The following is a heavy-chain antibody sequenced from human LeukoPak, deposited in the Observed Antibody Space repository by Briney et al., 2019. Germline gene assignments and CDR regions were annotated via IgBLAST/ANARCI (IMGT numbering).Heavy chain of an antibody. D-gene: IGHD5-18*01. Sequence: ASVKVSCKASGYTFTSYGISWVRQAPGQGLEWMGWISAYNGNTNYAQKLQGRVTMTRDTSISTAYMELSRLRSDDTAVYYCARDQGSQLWLVDYWGQGTLVTVSS. J-gene: IGHJ4*02. V-gene: IGHV1-18*01. CDR1: GYTFTSYG. CDR3: ARDQGSQLWLVDY. CDR2: ISAYNGNT.